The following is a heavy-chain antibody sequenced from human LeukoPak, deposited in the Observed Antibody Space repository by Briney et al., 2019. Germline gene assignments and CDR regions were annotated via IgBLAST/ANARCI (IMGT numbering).Heavy chain of an antibody. J-gene: IGHJ4*02. D-gene: IGHD5-18*01. CDR2: MFYSGTA. CDR1: GGSISTSY. Sequence: SETLSHTCTVSGGSISTSYWGWIRQPPGKGLEFIGFMFYSGTANYNPSLKSRVSTSLDLSKNQFSLNLTSVTAADTAIYYCARGAGESAYGYYFDYWGQGTLVTVSS. V-gene: IGHV4-59*12. CDR3: ARGAGESAYGYYFDY.